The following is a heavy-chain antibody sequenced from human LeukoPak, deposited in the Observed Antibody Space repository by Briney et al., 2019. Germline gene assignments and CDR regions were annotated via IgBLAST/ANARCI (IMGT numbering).Heavy chain of an antibody. V-gene: IGHV3-30*04. Sequence: GRSLRLSCAASGFTFSSYAMHWVRQAPGKGLEWVAVISYDGSNKYYADSVKGRFTIPRDNSKNTLYLQMNSLRAEDTAVYYCAKAPRHRGISMVRGVREDHYMDVWGKGTTVTISS. J-gene: IGHJ6*03. D-gene: IGHD3-10*01. CDR3: AKAPRHRGISMVRGVREDHYMDV. CDR2: ISYDGSNK. CDR1: GFTFSSYA.